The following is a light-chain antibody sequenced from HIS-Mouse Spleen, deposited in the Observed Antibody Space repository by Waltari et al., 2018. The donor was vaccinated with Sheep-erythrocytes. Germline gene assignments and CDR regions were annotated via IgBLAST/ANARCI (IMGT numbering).Light chain of an antibody. CDR1: SSDVGSYNL. CDR3: CSYAGSSTPWV. V-gene: IGLV2-23*01. Sequence: QSALTQPASVSGSPGQPITIPCTGTSSDVGSYNLVPWYQQHPGKAPKLMIYEGSKRPSGVSNRFSGSKSGNTASLTISGLQAEDEADYYCCSYAGSSTPWVFGGGTKLTVL. CDR2: EGS. J-gene: IGLJ3*02.